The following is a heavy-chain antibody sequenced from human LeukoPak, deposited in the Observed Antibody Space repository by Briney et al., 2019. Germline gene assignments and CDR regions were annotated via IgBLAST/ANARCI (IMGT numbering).Heavy chain of an antibody. CDR2: IKSKGDGETI. J-gene: IGHJ4*02. D-gene: IGHD3-10*01. V-gene: IGHV3-15*01. Sequence: PGGSLRLSCAASGFTFTNAWMSWVRQAPGKRLEWVGRIKSKGDGETIDNAAPVKGRFTMSRDDSKATLYLQMNSLKAEDTAVYYCTTDLGLTMIRGVIVYWGQGALVTVSS. CDR3: TTDLGLTMIRGVIVY. CDR1: GFTFTNAW.